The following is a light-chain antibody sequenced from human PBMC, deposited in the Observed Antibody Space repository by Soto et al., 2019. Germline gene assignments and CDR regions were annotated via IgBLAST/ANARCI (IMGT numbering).Light chain of an antibody. V-gene: IGLV2-14*03. CDR3: SSYTTSSTLV. CDR2: DVT. CDR1: SSDIGAYTY. J-gene: IGLJ2*01. Sequence: QSALTQPASVSGSPGQSITISCAGTSSDIGAYTYVSWYQHHPSKAPKLMIYDVTNRPSGVSIRFSGSKSGNTASLTISGLQAEDEADYYCSSYTTSSTLVFGGGTKLTVL.